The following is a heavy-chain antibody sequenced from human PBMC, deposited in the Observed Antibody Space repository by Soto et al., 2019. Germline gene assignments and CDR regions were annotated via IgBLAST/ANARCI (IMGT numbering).Heavy chain of an antibody. V-gene: IGHV3-15*07. CDR2: IKSETDGGTT. CDR1: GFTFNNAW. CDR3: TAQYTSSPY. D-gene: IGHD6-6*01. Sequence: GGSLRLSCAASGFTFNNAWMNWVRQAPGKGLEWVGRIKSETDGGTTDYATPVKGRFTTSRDDSKSTLYLQMNSLKTEDTAVYYCTAQYTSSPYWGQGTLVTVSS. J-gene: IGHJ4*02.